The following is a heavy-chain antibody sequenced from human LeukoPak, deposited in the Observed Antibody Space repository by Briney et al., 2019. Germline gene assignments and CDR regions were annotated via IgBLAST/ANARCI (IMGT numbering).Heavy chain of an antibody. CDR1: GGSITSHF. J-gene: IGHJ4*02. Sequence: PSETLSLTCTVSGGSITSHFWSWIRQPPGNGLEWIGYIYYTGSTNYRPSLKSRVTISADTSKNQISLKLSSVTAADTAVYYCARDGYSGSSLFDYWGRGTLVTVSS. CDR2: IYYTGST. CDR3: ARDGYSGSSLFDY. V-gene: IGHV4-59*11. D-gene: IGHD1-26*01.